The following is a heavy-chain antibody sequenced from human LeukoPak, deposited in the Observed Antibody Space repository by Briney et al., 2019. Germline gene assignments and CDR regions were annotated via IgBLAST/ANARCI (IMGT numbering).Heavy chain of an antibody. D-gene: IGHD5-24*01. CDR2: IYYSGST. CDR1: GGSISSGGYY. CDR3: ARKGARLQSSFDY. V-gene: IGHV4-31*03. J-gene: IGHJ4*02. Sequence: SQTLSLTCTVSGGSISSGGYYWSWIRQHPGKGLEWIGYIYYSGSTYYNPSLKSRVTISVDTSKNQFSLKLSSVTAADTAVYYCARKGARLQSSFDYWGQGTLVTVSS.